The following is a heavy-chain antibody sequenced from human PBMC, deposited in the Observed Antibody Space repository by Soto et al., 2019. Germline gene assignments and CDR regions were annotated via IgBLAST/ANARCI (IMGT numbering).Heavy chain of an antibody. J-gene: IGHJ6*02. CDR1: GFTFSSYA. Sequence: QVQLVESGGGVVQPGRSLRLSCAASGFTFSSYAMHWVRQAPGKGLEWVAVISYDGSNKYYADSVKGRFTISRDNSKNTLYLQMNSLRAEDTAVYYCGRDRGAGTARFYYYGKDVWGQGTTVTLSS. V-gene: IGHV3-30-3*01. CDR3: GRDRGAGTARFYYYGKDV. CDR2: ISYDGSNK. D-gene: IGHD6-13*01.